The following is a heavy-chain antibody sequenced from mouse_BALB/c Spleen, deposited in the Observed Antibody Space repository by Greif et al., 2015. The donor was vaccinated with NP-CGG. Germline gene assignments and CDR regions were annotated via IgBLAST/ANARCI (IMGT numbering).Heavy chain of an antibody. Sequence: QVQLQQSGPGLVQPSQSLSITCTVSGFSLTSYGVHWVRQSPGKGLECLGVIWSGGSTDYNAAFISRLSISKDNSKSXVFFKMNSLQANDTAIYYWARGGSLREGAMDYWGQGTSVTVSS. D-gene: IGHD6-2*01. V-gene: IGHV2-2*02. CDR2: IWSGGST. CDR1: GFSLTSYG. J-gene: IGHJ4*01. CDR3: ARGGSLREGAMDY.